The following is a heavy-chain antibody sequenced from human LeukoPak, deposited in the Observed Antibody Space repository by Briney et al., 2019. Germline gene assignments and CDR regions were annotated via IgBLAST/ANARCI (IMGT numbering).Heavy chain of an antibody. CDR1: GFTVSSNC. CDR2: IYSGGST. Sequence: PGGSLRLSCAASGFTVSSNCMSWVRQAPGKGLEWVSVIYSGGSTYYADSVKGRFTISRDNSKNTLYLQMNSLRAEDTAVYYCARANQFGNWFDPWGQGTLVTVSS. D-gene: IGHD3-16*01. V-gene: IGHV3-53*01. J-gene: IGHJ5*02. CDR3: ARANQFGNWFDP.